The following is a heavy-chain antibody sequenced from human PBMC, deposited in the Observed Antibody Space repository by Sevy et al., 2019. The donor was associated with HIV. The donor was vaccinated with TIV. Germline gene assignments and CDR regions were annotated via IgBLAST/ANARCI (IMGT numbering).Heavy chain of an antibody. D-gene: IGHD6-19*01. J-gene: IGHJ4*02. CDR3: ASVGYSSDWYGGSFDY. Sequence: ASVKVSCKASGYTLTGYYMHWVRQAPGQGLEWMGWINPNSGDTNNAQKFQGRVTMTRDTSITSAYMELSRLTSDDTAVYDCASVGYSSDWYGGSFDYWGQGTLVTVSS. CDR1: GYTLTGYY. V-gene: IGHV1-2*02. CDR2: INPNSGDT.